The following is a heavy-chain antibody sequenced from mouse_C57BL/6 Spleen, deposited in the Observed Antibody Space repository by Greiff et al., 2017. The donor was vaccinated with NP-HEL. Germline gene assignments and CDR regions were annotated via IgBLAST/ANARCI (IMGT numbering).Heavy chain of an antibody. CDR3: ARDATGGAWFAY. D-gene: IGHD4-1*01. Sequence: EVKLMESGGGLVKPGGSLKLSCAASGFTFSSYAMSWVRQTPEKRLEWVATISDGGSYTYYPDNVKGRFTISRDNAKNNLYLQMSHLKSEDTAMYYCARDATGGAWFAYWGQGTLVTVSA. CDR2: ISDGGSYT. J-gene: IGHJ3*01. CDR1: GFTFSSYA. V-gene: IGHV5-4*01.